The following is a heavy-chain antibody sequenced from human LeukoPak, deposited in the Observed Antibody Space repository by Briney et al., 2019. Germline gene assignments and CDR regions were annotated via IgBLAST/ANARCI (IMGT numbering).Heavy chain of an antibody. V-gene: IGHV3-11*01. CDR2: ISSSGSTI. D-gene: IGHD3-10*01. CDR1: GFTFSDYY. Sequence: AGGSLRLSCAASGFTFSDYYMSWIRQAPGKGLEWVSYISSSGSTIYYADSVKGRFTISRDNAENSLYLQMNSLRAEDTAVYYCARLLWFGGRPSDYWGQGTLVTVSS. CDR3: ARLLWFGGRPSDY. J-gene: IGHJ4*02.